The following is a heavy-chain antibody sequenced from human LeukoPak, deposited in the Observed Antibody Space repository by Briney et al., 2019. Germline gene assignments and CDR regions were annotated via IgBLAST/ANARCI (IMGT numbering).Heavy chain of an antibody. CDR3: ASGPYSSSWYNWFDP. V-gene: IGHV1-69*05. CDR2: IIPIFGTA. CDR1: GYTFTSYG. D-gene: IGHD6-13*01. Sequence: SVKVSCKASGYTFTSYGISWVRQAPGQGLEWMGGIIPIFGTANYAQKFQGRVTITTDESTSTAYMELSSLRSEDTAVYYCASGPYSSSWYNWFDPWGQGTLVTVSS. J-gene: IGHJ5*02.